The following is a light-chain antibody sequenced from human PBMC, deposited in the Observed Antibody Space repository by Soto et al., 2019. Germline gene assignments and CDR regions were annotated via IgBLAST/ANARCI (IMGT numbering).Light chain of an antibody. J-gene: IGLJ3*02. CDR2: DVT. Sequence: QSVLTQPRSVSGSPGQSVTISCTGTSSNVGGYTYVSWYQQHPGIAPQLIIYDVTKRPSGVPDRFSGSKSGNTASLTISGLQAEDEADYYCCPYAGSYSWVFGGGTKVTVL. CDR1: SSNVGGYTY. V-gene: IGLV2-11*01. CDR3: CPYAGSYSWV.